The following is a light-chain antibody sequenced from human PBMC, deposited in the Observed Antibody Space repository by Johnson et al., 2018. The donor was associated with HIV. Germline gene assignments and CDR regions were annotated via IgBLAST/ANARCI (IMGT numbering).Light chain of an antibody. J-gene: IGLJ1*01. CDR3: GTWDSSLSAYV. CDR2: ENN. Sequence: QSVLTQPPSVSAAPGQKVTISCSGSRSNIGNNYVSWYQQLPGTAPKLLIYENNKRPSGIPDRFSGSKSGTSASLGITGLQTGDEADYYCGTWDSSLSAYVFGTETKVTVL. V-gene: IGLV1-51*02. CDR1: RSNIGNNY.